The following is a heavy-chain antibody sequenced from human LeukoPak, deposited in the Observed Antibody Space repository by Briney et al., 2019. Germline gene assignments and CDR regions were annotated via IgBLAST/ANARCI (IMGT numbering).Heavy chain of an antibody. CDR1: RFSLGNFV. CDR2: IGKNQ. CDR3: ARTEYPRYYFDY. J-gene: IGHJ4*02. Sequence: PGESLRLSCTPSRFSLGNFVMSWVRQAPGKGLEWVATIGKNQYYADSVKGRFTISKDNSKNMMYLQMDSLGVEDTAVYYCARTEYPRYYFDYWGQGTLVTVSS. D-gene: IGHD2/OR15-2a*01. V-gene: IGHV3-23*01.